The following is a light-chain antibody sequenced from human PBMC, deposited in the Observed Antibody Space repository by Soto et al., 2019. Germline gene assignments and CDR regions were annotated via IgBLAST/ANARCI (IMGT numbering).Light chain of an antibody. CDR1: SSDVGGYNY. V-gene: IGLV2-14*01. CDR3: SSSTSITTLDV. Sequence: QSVLTQPASVSGSRGQSITISCTGTSSDVGGYNYISWYQQHPGKAPKLIIFEVSNRPSGVSNRFSGSKSGNTASLTISGLQAEDEADYYCSSSTSITTLDVFGTGTKVTVL. CDR2: EVS. J-gene: IGLJ1*01.